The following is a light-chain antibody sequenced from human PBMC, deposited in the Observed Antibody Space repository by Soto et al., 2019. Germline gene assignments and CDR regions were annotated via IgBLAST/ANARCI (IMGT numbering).Light chain of an antibody. Sequence: QSALTQPASGSGSPGQSIPISCTGTSSDVGGYNYVSWYQQHPGKAPKLMIYDVSNRPSGVSNRFSGSKSGNTASLTISGLQAEDEADYYCSSYTSSSTRLLVFGTGTKVTVL. CDR3: SSYTSSSTRLLV. J-gene: IGLJ1*01. V-gene: IGLV2-14*01. CDR1: SSDVGGYNY. CDR2: DVS.